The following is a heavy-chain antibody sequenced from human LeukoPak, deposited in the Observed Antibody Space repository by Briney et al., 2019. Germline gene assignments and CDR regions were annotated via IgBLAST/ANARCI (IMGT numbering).Heavy chain of an antibody. CDR1: GFTFSSYA. Sequence: GGSLRLSCVASGFTFSSYAMSWVRQAPGKGLEWVSALSGGSSSTYYADSVKGRFTISRDNSKNTLYLQMNSLRAEDTAVYYCAKALDISRGGCLDYWGQGTLVTVSS. D-gene: IGHD5-24*01. V-gene: IGHV3-23*01. J-gene: IGHJ4*02. CDR3: AKALDISRGGCLDY. CDR2: LSGGSSST.